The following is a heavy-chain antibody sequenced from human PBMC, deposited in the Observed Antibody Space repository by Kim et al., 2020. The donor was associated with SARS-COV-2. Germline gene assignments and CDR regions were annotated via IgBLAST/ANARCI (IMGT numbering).Heavy chain of an antibody. CDR2: ISWNSGSI. D-gene: IGHD3-22*01. J-gene: IGHJ1*01. CDR3: AKDSLGLSDSSGYGFQH. V-gene: IGHV3-9*01. Sequence: GGSLRLSCAACGFTFDDYAMHWVRQAPGKGLECVSGISWNSGSIGYADSVKGRFTISRDNAKNSLYLQMNSLRAEDTALYYCAKDSLGLSDSSGYGFQHWGQGTLVTVSS. CDR1: GFTFDDYA.